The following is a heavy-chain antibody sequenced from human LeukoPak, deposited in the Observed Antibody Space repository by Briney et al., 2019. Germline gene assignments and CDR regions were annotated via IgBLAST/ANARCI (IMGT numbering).Heavy chain of an antibody. CDR2: ISSNGGST. CDR1: GFTFSSYA. CDR3: AKDPPLDGYNYRCAY. V-gene: IGHV3-64*01. J-gene: IGHJ4*02. D-gene: IGHD5-24*01. Sequence: GGSLRLSCAASGFTFSSYAMHWVRQAPGKGLEYVSAISSNGGSTYYANSVKGRFTISRDNSKNTLYLQMGSLRAEDMAVYYCAKDPPLDGYNYRCAYWGQGTLVTVSS.